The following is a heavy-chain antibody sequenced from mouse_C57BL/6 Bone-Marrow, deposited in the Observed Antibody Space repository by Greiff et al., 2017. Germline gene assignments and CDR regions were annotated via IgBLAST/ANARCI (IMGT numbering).Heavy chain of an antibody. V-gene: IGHV1-42*01. CDR1: GYSFTGYY. CDR3: ARSRKLRPPYYMDY. CDR2: INPSTGGT. J-gene: IGHJ2*01. Sequence: VQLQQSGPELVKPGASVKISCKASGYSFTGYYMNWVKQSPEKSLEWIGEINPSTGGTTYNQKFKAKATLTVDKSSSTAYMQLKSLTSEDSAVYCCARSRKLRPPYYMDYRGQGTTLTVSS. D-gene: IGHD6-1*01.